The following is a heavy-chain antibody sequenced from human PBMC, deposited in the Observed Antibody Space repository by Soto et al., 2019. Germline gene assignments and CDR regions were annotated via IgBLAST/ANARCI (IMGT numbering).Heavy chain of an antibody. Sequence: PGGSLILSCAASGFTFSSYAMSWVRQAPGKGLEWVSAISGSGGSTYYADSAKGRLTISRDNSKNTLYLQMNSLRAEDTAVYYCAKQLWSGYGPHDYWGQGTLVTVSS. V-gene: IGHV3-23*01. D-gene: IGHD3-3*01. J-gene: IGHJ4*02. CDR3: AKQLWSGYGPHDY. CDR2: ISGSGGST. CDR1: GFTFSSYA.